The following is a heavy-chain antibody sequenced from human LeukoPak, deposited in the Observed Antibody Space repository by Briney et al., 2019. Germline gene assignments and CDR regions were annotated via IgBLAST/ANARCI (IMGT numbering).Heavy chain of an antibody. CDR2: IRTKAKSYTT. CDR3: TRGNFWSGFYGMDV. CDR1: GFTFSDHY. D-gene: IGHD3-3*01. V-gene: IGHV3-72*01. Sequence: GGSLRLPCAASGFTFSDHYMDWVRQAPGKGLEWVSRIRTKAKSYTTEYAASVKGRFTISRDDSKNALYLQMNSLKTEDTAVYYCTRGNFWSGFYGMDVWGQGTTVIVSS. J-gene: IGHJ6*02.